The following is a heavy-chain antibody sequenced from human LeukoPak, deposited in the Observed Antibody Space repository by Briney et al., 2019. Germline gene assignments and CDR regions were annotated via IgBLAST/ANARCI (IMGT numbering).Heavy chain of an antibody. CDR1: GGSISSGGYS. Sequence: SETLSLTCAVSGGSISSGGYSWSWIRQPPGKGLEWIGYIYHSGSTYYNPSLKSRVTISVDTSKNQFSLKLSSVTAADTAVYYCARVDTRWFDPWGQGTLVTVSS. CDR2: IYHSGST. D-gene: IGHD5-18*01. CDR3: ARVDTRWFDP. J-gene: IGHJ5*02. V-gene: IGHV4-30-2*01.